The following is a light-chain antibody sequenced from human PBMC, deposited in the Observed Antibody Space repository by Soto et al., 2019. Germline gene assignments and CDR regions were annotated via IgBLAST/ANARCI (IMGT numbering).Light chain of an antibody. CDR2: KAS. CDR3: QQYENYWT. J-gene: IGKJ1*01. V-gene: IGKV1-5*03. Sequence: DIQMTQSPSTLSGSVGDRVTITCRASQTISSWLAWYQQKPGKAPKLLIYKASTLKSGVPSRFSGSGSGTEFTLTISHLQPDDYATYYCQQYENYWTFGQGTKVDIK. CDR1: QTISSW.